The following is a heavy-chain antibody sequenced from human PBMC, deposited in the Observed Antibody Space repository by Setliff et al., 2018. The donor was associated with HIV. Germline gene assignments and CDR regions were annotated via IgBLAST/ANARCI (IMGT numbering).Heavy chain of an antibody. CDR3: ARHRPWEVDVFDI. Sequence: SETLSLTCSVSGGSMRNYYWSWIRQPPRKGLEWVGYISYNGITTYNPSLKSRVTISVDTSKNQFSLKLTSVTAADTAGYYCARHRPWEVDVFDIWGQGTMVTVSS. V-gene: IGHV4-59*08. J-gene: IGHJ3*02. CDR1: GGSMRNYY. D-gene: IGHD1-26*01. CDR2: ISYNGIT.